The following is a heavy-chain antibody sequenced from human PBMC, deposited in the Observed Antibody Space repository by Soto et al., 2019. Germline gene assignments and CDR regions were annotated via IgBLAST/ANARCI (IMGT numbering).Heavy chain of an antibody. CDR1: GYTFSSSY. CDR3: ASGGYTYGFSAMDV. V-gene: IGHV1-46*01. Sequence: QVQLVQSGAGVKKPGASVKISCKASGYTFSSSYIHWVRQAPGQGLEWMGLINPSGFSTDYAQTFQGRVTVTRDTSTSTVYMELSSLRSEDTAVYYCASGGYTYGFSAMDVWGPGTTVAVSS. CDR2: INPSGFST. D-gene: IGHD5-18*01. J-gene: IGHJ6*02.